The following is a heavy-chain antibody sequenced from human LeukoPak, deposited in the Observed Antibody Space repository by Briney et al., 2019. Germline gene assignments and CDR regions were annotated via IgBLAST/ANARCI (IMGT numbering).Heavy chain of an antibody. CDR2: INPSGGST. D-gene: IGHD6-13*01. CDR3: AREGVIAAAGVDY. J-gene: IGHJ4*02. V-gene: IGHV1-46*03. Sequence: GASVKVSCKASGYTFSSYYMHWVRQAPGQGLEWMGIINPSGGSTSYAQKFQGRVTMTTDTSTSTVYMELSSLRSEDTAVYYCAREGVIAAAGVDYWGQGTLVTVSS. CDR1: GYTFSSYY.